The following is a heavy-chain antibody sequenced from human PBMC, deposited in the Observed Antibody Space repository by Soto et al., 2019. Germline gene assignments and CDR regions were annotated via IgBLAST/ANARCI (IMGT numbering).Heavy chain of an antibody. CDR3: TSLYYGH. J-gene: IGHJ4*02. V-gene: IGHV3-15*01. D-gene: IGHD3-16*02. CDR2: IKSKTDGGTT. Sequence: PGGSLRLSCAASELTFTYAWMSWVRQAPGKGLEWVGRIKSKTDGGTTDYAAPVKGRFTISRDESQNTLYLQMNSLKTEDTAVYYCTSLYYGHWGQGTLVTVS. CDR1: ELTFTYAW.